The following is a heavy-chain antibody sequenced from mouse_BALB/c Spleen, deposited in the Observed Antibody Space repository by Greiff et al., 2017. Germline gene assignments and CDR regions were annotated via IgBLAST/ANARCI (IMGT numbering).Heavy chain of an antibody. CDR1: GYTFTSYW. V-gene: IGHV1-87*01. Sequence: VQLQQSGAELARPGASVKLSCKASGYTFTSYWMQWVKQRPGQGLEWIGAIYPGDGDTRYTQKFKGKATLTADKSSSTAYMQLSSLASEDSAVYYCARKDYWGQGTSVTVSS. CDR2: IYPGDGDT. CDR3: ARKDY. J-gene: IGHJ4*01.